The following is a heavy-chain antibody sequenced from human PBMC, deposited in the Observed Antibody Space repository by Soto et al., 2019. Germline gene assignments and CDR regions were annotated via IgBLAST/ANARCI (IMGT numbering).Heavy chain of an antibody. J-gene: IGHJ5*02. CDR2: FDPEDGET. D-gene: IGHD6-19*01. CDR1: GYTLTDLS. V-gene: IGHV1-24*01. Sequence: ASVPVSCKVSGYTLTDLSMHWVRQAPGKGLEWMGGFDPEDGETIYAQKFQGRVTMTEDTIKDTPYMELSSLRSEDTAVYYCATQSSGSRTRFDPWGQGTLVTVSS. CDR3: ATQSSGSRTRFDP.